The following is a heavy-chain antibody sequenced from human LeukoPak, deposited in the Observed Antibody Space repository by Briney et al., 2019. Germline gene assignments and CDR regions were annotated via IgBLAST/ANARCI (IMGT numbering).Heavy chain of an antibody. V-gene: IGHV4-59*12. Sequence: SETLSLTCTVSGGSISSYYWSWIRQPPGKGLEWIGYIYYSGSTNYNPSLKSRVTISVDTSKNQFSLKLSSVTAADTAVYYCAVDPDYDILTGSWGYWGQGTLVTVSS. D-gene: IGHD3-9*01. CDR3: AVDPDYDILTGSWGY. CDR1: GGSISSYY. J-gene: IGHJ4*02. CDR2: IYYSGST.